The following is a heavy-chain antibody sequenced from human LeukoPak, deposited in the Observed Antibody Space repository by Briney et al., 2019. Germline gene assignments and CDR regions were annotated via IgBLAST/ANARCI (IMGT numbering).Heavy chain of an antibody. J-gene: IGHJ6*04. CDR3: ARERNIVVVVAATPSYYYYGMDV. D-gene: IGHD2-15*01. Sequence: SETLSLTCTVSGGSVSSGSYYWSWIRQPPGKGLEWIGYIYYSGSTNYNPSLKSRVTISVDTSKNQFPLKLSSVTAADTAVYYCARERNIVVVVAATPSYYYYGMDVWGKGTTVTVSS. CDR1: GGSVSSGSYY. V-gene: IGHV4-61*01. CDR2: IYYSGST.